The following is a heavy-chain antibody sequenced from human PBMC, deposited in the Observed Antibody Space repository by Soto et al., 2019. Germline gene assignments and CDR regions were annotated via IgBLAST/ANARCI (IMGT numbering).Heavy chain of an antibody. CDR2: ISYDGSNK. CDR3: ARDARFGGSDGMDV. Sequence: GSLRLSCAASGFTFSSYAMHWVRQAPGKGLEWVAVISYDGSNKYYADSVKGRFTISRDNSKNTLYLQMNSLRAEDTAVYYCARDARFGGSDGMDVWGQGNTVTVSS. J-gene: IGHJ6*01. V-gene: IGHV3-30-3*01. D-gene: IGHD3-10*01. CDR1: GFTFSSYA.